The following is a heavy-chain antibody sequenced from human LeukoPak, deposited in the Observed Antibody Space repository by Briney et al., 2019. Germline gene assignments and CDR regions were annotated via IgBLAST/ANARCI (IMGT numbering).Heavy chain of an antibody. CDR1: GYIFTNYY. J-gene: IGHJ6*02. CDR2: INPSGGST. D-gene: IGHD4-23*01. V-gene: IGHV1-46*01. Sequence: GASVKVSCKASGYIFTNYYIHWVRQAPGQGLEWMGLINPSGGSTSYAQKFQGRVTMTRDTSTSTVYMELSSLRFEDTAVYYCARADYGGNSDYYYYGMDVWGQGTTVTVSS. CDR3: ARADYGGNSDYYYYGMDV.